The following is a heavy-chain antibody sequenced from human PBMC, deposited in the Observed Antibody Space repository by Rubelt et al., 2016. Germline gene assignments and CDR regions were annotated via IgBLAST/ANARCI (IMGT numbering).Heavy chain of an antibody. Sequence: EVQLVESGGGLVQPWGSLRLSCAVSGFTVSGDYMSWVRPAPGKGLVRVSVLYSGGSTYYADSVQGRFTISRHDSENTLYLQMNSLRVEDTAIYYCARHDWFDPWGHGTLVTVSA. CDR3: ARHDWFDP. V-gene: IGHV3-53*04. J-gene: IGHJ5*02. CDR2: LYSGGST. CDR1: GFTVSGDY.